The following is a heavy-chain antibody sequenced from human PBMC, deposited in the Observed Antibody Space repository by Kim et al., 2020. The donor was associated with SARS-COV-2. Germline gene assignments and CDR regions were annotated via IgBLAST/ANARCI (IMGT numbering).Heavy chain of an antibody. J-gene: IGHJ4*01. D-gene: IGHD3-10*01. Sequence: GGSLRLSCAASGFAFSSYGMTWVRQAPGKGLEWVSSFSSDDITYYADSAKGRFTISRDNSKNMLYLQMNSLIAEDTAAYYFGDKNGPGSHCTYWGHVT. CDR3: GDKNGPGSHCTY. CDR1: GFAFSSYG. V-gene: IGHV3-23*01. CDR2: FSSDDIT.